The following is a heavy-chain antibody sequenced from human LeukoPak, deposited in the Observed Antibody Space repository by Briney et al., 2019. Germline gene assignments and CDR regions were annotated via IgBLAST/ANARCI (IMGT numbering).Heavy chain of an antibody. V-gene: IGHV3-30*04. CDR1: GFTFSTYA. D-gene: IGHD5-24*01. J-gene: IGHJ4*02. CDR3: ARDTGNVEMATISDY. Sequence: GGSLRLSCAASGFTFSTYAMHWVRQAPGKGLEWVAVISYDGGSKYYADSVKGRFTISRDNSKNTLYLQMNSLRAEDTAVYYCARDTGNVEMATISDYWGQGTLVTVSS. CDR2: ISYDGGSK.